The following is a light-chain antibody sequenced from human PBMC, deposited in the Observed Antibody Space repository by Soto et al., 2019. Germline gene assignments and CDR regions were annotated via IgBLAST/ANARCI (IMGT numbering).Light chain of an antibody. V-gene: IGKV3-15*01. Sequence: EVVMTQSPAALSVSPGERATLSCRASQSVGSNLAWYQQKPGQAPRLLIHGASTRATGIPARFSGSGSGTEFTLTISSLQSEDFAVYYCQQYTDWPRTFGQGTKVEIK. CDR2: GAS. CDR1: QSVGSN. J-gene: IGKJ1*01. CDR3: QQYTDWPRT.